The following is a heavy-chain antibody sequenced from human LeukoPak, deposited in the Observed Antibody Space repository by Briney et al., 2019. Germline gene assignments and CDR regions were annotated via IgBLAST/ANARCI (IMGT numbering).Heavy chain of an antibody. D-gene: IGHD3-10*01. J-gene: IGHJ4*02. CDR3: ARALSPRLTSTYYYGSGSYKPRQPEAYYFDY. Sequence: GSVRVSCKASGYTFTSYGISWVRQAPGQGLEWMGWISAYNGKTNYAQTLQGRVTITTDTSTSTAYMGRRSLRSDTTPRYYCARALSPRLTSTYYYGSGSYKPRQPEAYYFDYWGQGTLVTVSS. CDR2: ISAYNGKT. CDR1: GYTFTSYG. V-gene: IGHV1-18*01.